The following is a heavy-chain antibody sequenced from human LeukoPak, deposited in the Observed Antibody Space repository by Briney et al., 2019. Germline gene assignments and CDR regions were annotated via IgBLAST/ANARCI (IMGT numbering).Heavy chain of an antibody. CDR2: IYHSGST. Sequence: SGTLSLTCAVSGGSISSSNWWSWVRQPPGKGLEWIGEIYHSGSTNYNPSLKSRVTISVDTSKNQFSLKLSSVTAADTAVYYCARGRYYYDSSGYWEMGYYFDYWGQGTLVTVSS. D-gene: IGHD3-22*01. CDR3: ARGRYYYDSSGYWEMGYYFDY. V-gene: IGHV4-4*02. J-gene: IGHJ4*02. CDR1: GGSISSSNW.